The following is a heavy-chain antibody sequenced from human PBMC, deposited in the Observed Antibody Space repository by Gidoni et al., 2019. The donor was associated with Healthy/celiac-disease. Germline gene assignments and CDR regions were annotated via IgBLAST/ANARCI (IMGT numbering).Heavy chain of an antibody. J-gene: IGHJ4*02. D-gene: IGHD6-19*01. CDR3: ASPVEEEAY. V-gene: IGHV3-21*05. CDR2: IISSSSYI. Sequence: EVQLVESGGGLVKPGGSLRLSCAASGFTFSSDSMNWVRQAPGKGLEGGAFIISSSSYIYYADSVNGRFTISRDNAKNSLYLKMNSLRAEDTAVYYCASPVEEEAYWGQGTLVTVSS. CDR1: GFTFSSDS.